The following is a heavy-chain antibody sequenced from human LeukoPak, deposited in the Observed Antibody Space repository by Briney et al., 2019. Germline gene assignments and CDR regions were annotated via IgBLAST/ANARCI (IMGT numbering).Heavy chain of an antibody. Sequence: GGSLRLSCAASGFTFSSYAMSWVRQAPGKGLEWVSAISGSGGSTYYADSVKGRFTISRDNSTNTLYLQMNSLRAEDTAVYYCARGDRAASGFDYWGQGTLVTVST. CDR3: ARGDRAASGFDY. CDR2: ISGSGGST. V-gene: IGHV3-23*01. J-gene: IGHJ4*02. D-gene: IGHD2-15*01. CDR1: GFTFSSYA.